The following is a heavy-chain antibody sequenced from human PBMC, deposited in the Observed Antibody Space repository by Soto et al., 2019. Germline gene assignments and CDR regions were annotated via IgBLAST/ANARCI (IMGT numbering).Heavy chain of an antibody. CDR1: GDSISSGGYY. CDR3: ARGGSSSSGFDP. D-gene: IGHD6-6*01. V-gene: IGHV4-31*03. Sequence: QVQLQESGPGLVKPSQTLSLTCSVSGDSISSGGYYWSWIRQYPGKGLEWIGYIYYSGNSYYNPSLKSRVTILVDTSTKQFSLKLTSVTAADTAVYFCARGGSSSSGFDPWGQGIPVTVSS. J-gene: IGHJ5*02. CDR2: IYYSGNS.